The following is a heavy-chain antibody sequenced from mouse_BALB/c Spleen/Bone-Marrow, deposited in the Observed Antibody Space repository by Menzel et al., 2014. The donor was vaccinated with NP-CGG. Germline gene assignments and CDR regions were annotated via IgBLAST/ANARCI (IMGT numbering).Heavy chain of an antibody. CDR3: ARGIDY. V-gene: IGHV5-6-5*01. CDR1: GFTFSSYA. Sequence: EVKVVDSGGGLVKPGGSLKLSCAASGFTFSSYAMSWVRQTPEKRLEWVASISSGGSTYYPDSVKGRFTISRDNARNILYLQMSSLRSEDTAMYYCARGIDYWGRGTTLTVSS. CDR2: ISSGGST. J-gene: IGHJ2*01.